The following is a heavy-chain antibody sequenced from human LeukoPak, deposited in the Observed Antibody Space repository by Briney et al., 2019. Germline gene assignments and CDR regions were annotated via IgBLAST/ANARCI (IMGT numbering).Heavy chain of an antibody. V-gene: IGHV1-3*01. Sequence: ASVKVSCKASGYIFANYGMHWVCQAPGQGPEWMGWINAGEGKTKYLQKYQDRVTITRVTSASTAYMELSSLRSEDTAVYYCARYPYGGNDDYWGQGTLVTVSS. D-gene: IGHD4-23*01. CDR2: INAGEGKT. J-gene: IGHJ4*02. CDR3: ARYPYGGNDDY. CDR1: GYIFANYG.